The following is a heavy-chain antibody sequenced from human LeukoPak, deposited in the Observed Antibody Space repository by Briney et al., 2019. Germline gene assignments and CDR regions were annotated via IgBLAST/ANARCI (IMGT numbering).Heavy chain of an antibody. Sequence: SETLSLTCTVSGYSISSGYYWGWIRQPPGKGLEWIGSIYYSGSTYYNPSLKSRVTISVDTSKNQLSLKLSSVTAADTAVYYCARDRIVATTLFDYWGQGTLVTVSS. CDR2: IYYSGST. CDR3: ARDRIVATTLFDY. D-gene: IGHD5-12*01. J-gene: IGHJ4*02. V-gene: IGHV4-38-2*02. CDR1: GYSISSGYY.